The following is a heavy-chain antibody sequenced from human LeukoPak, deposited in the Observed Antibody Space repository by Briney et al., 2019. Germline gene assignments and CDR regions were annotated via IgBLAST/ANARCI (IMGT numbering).Heavy chain of an antibody. V-gene: IGHV1-24*01. J-gene: IGHJ6*03. Sequence: ASVKVSCKVSGYTLTELSMHWVRQAPGKGLEWMGGFDPEDGETIYAQKFQGRVTMTEDTSTDTAYMELSSLRSDDTAVYYCARDRPSISSPFYYYYMDVWGKGTTVTVSS. D-gene: IGHD6-13*01. CDR1: GYTLTELS. CDR3: ARDRPSISSPFYYYYMDV. CDR2: FDPEDGET.